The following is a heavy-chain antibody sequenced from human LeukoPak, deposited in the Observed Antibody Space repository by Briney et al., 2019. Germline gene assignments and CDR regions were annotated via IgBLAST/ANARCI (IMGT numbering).Heavy chain of an antibody. CDR2: ISSSISYT. CDR1: GVTFSDDY. Sequence: GGSLRLSCAPSGVTFSDDYMNCIRQAPGKGLEWGSYISSSISYTNYADSVKGRFTISRDNPKKPLYLQMNALRAEDKAVYYCARVKNVDIVAKAFDYWGEGNLVTVSS. V-gene: IGHV3-11*05. D-gene: IGHD5-12*01. CDR3: ARVKNVDIVAKAFDY. J-gene: IGHJ4*02.